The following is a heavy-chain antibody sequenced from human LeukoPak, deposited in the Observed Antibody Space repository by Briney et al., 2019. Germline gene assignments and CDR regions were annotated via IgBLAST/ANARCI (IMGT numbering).Heavy chain of an antibody. CDR3: ARLLDNDSSGDHDTFDM. Sequence: SETLSLTCAVSGGSISGHYWSWIRQPPGKGLEWIGYIYYSGKTYYSSSLRSRVTISVDTSKNHFSLKLTSVTAADTAVYYCARLLDNDSSGDHDTFDMWGQGTMVTVSS. V-gene: IGHV4-59*11. CDR2: IYYSGKT. CDR1: GGSISGHY. J-gene: IGHJ3*02. D-gene: IGHD3-22*01.